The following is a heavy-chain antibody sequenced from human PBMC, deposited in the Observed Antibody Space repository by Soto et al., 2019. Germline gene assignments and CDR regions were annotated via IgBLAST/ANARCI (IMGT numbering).Heavy chain of an antibody. D-gene: IGHD2-15*01. CDR1: GYTLTELS. CDR2: FDPEDGET. J-gene: IGHJ3*02. CDR3: ATVPRTHCSGGSCYLGDAFDI. V-gene: IGHV1-24*01. Sequence: ASVKVSCKVSGYTLTELSMHWVRQAPGKGLEWMGGFDPEDGETIYAQKIQGRVTMTEDTSTDTAYMGLSSLRSEDTAVYYSATVPRTHCSGGSCYLGDAFDIWGQGTMVTVSS.